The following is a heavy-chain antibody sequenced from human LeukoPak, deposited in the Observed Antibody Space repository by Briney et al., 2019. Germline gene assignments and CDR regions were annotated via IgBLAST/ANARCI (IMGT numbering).Heavy chain of an antibody. D-gene: IGHD6-13*01. CDR2: ISYDGSNK. Sequence: PGRSLRLSCAASGFTFSNYGMHWVRQAPGKGLEWVAVISYDGSNKYYADSVKGRFTLSRDSSKNTLYLQMDSLRPEDTAVYYCTREWGTAADYWGQGTLVTVSS. J-gene: IGHJ4*02. V-gene: IGHV3-30*03. CDR3: TREWGTAADY. CDR1: GFTFSNYG.